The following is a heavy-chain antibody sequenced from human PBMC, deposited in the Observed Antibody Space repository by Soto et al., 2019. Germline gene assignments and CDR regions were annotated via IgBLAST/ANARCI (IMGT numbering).Heavy chain of an antibody. J-gene: IGHJ6*02. V-gene: IGHV3-53*04. CDR1: GFTVSSNY. CDR2: IYGGGST. Sequence: EVQLVESGGGLVQPGGSLRLSCAASGFTVSSNYMSWVRQAPGKGLEWVSVIYGGGSTYYADSVKGRFTISRHNSKNTLXXQMNSLRAEDTAVYYCARDPYYDSSGYLASHGMDVWGQGTTVTVSS. D-gene: IGHD3-22*01. CDR3: ARDPYYDSSGYLASHGMDV.